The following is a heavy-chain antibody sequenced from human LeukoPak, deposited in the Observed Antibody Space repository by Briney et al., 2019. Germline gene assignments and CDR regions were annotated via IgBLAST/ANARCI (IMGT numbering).Heavy chain of an antibody. CDR2: ISSSSSYI. Sequence: GGSLRLSCAASEFTFDNYAMSWVRQAPGKGLEWVSSISSSSSYIYYADSVKGRFTISRDNAKNSLYLQMNSLRAEDTAVYYCARDEADDSSGYYHDYWGQGTLVTVSS. CDR3: ARDEADDSSGYYHDY. CDR1: EFTFDNYA. D-gene: IGHD3-22*01. V-gene: IGHV3-21*01. J-gene: IGHJ4*02.